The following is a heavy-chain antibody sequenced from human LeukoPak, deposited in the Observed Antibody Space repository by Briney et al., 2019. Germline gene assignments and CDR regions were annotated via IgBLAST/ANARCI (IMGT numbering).Heavy chain of an antibody. CDR1: GYTFTGYY. J-gene: IGHJ5*02. D-gene: IGHD6-13*01. CDR3: ARDFHSSSWYWFDP. Sequence: GASVKVSCKASGYTFTGYYMHWVRQAPGQGLEWMGWINPNSGGTNYAQKFQGRVTMTRDTSISTAYMELSRLRSDDTAVYYCARDFHSSSWYWFDPWGQGTLVTVSS. V-gene: IGHV1-2*02. CDR2: INPNSGGT.